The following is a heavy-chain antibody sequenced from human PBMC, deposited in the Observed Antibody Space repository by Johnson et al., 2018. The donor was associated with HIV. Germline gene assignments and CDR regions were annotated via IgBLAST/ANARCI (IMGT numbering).Heavy chain of an antibody. V-gene: IGHV3-30*02. D-gene: IGHD6-19*01. CDR3: AKDDNLGVWYSDAFDV. Sequence: QMLLVESGGGLVQPGGSLRLSCAASGFTFADYGMHWVRQPPGKGLEWVAFIAHDESITHYADSVKGRFTMSRDNSKNTLYLHMNSLRPEDTSIYYCAKDDNLGVWYSDAFDVWGQGTVVTVSS. CDR2: IAHDESIT. CDR1: GFTFADYG. J-gene: IGHJ3*01.